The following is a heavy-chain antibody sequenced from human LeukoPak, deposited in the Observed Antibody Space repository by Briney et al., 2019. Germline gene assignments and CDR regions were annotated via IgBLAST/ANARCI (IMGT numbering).Heavy chain of an antibody. CDR3: AKIPVGVVPTAMPRYYLYYMDI. J-gene: IGHJ6*03. CDR1: GFPFSSYA. CDR2: ISGSGGST. V-gene: IGHV3-23*01. Sequence: PGGSLRLSCAASGFPFSSYAMSGVRQAPGKGLEWVSAISGSGGSTYYADSVKGRFTISIDNSKNTLSLQMNSMRAEDTAVYYCAKIPVGVVPTAMPRYYLYYMDIWGPGNPVTVSS. D-gene: IGHD2-2*01.